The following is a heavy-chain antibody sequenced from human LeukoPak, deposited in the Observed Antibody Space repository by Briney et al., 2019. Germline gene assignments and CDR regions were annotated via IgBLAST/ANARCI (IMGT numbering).Heavy chain of an antibody. J-gene: IGHJ4*02. D-gene: IGHD2-21*02. Sequence: SETLSLTCTVSGDSINNYFWSWIWQPAGKGLDWIGRIHYSGSTNYNPSLKSRVTMSVDTSKNQFSLKLNSVTAADTAVYHCARRAVTGIPYYFDYWGQGTLVTVSS. V-gene: IGHV4-4*07. CDR1: GDSINNYF. CDR2: IHYSGST. CDR3: ARRAVTGIPYYFDY.